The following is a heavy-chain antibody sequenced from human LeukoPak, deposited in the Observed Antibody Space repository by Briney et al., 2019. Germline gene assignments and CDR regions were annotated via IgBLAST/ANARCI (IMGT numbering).Heavy chain of an antibody. V-gene: IGHV4-59*05. Sequence: SETLSLTCTVSGGSISSYYWSWLRQPPGKGLEWIGSIHYSGATYSDPSLKSRVTISIDTSKSQFSLRLSSVTAADTAVYYCVRQLYSSGTYYAPMDVWGKGTTVTVSA. D-gene: IGHD3-10*01. CDR1: GGSISSYY. CDR2: IHYSGAT. J-gene: IGHJ6*04. CDR3: VRQLYSSGTYYAPMDV.